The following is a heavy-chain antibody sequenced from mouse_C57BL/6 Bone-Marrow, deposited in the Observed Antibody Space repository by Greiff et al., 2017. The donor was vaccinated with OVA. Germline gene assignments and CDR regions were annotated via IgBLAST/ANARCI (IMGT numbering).Heavy chain of an antibody. CDR1: GYSITSGYY. CDR2: ISYDGSN. J-gene: IGHJ2*01. V-gene: IGHV3-6*01. D-gene: IGHD3-3*01. Sequence: EVKLMESGPGLVKPSQSLSLTCSVTGYSITSGYYWNWIRQFPGNKLEWMGYISYDGSNNYNPSLKNRISITRDTSKNQFFLKLNSVTTEDTATYYCARESGAGDAMDYWGQGTTLTVSS. CDR3: ARESGAGDAMDY.